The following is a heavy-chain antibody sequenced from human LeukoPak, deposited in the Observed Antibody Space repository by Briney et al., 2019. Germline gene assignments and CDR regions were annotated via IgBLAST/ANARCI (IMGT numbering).Heavy chain of an antibody. D-gene: IGHD2-2*03. Sequence: GGSLRLSCAASGFTFSSYGMHWVRQAPGKGLERVAFIRYDGSNKYYADSVKGRFTISRDNSKNTLYLQMNSLRAEDTAVYYCANSDLGYCSSTSCYIFDYWGQGTLVTVSS. CDR3: ANSDLGYCSSTSCYIFDY. V-gene: IGHV3-30*02. CDR2: IRYDGSNK. CDR1: GFTFSSYG. J-gene: IGHJ4*02.